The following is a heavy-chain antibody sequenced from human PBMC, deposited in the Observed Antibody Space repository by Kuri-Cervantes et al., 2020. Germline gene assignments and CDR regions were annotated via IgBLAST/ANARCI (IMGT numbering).Heavy chain of an antibody. Sequence: ASVKVSCKVSGYTLTELSMHWVRQAPGKGLEWMGGFDPEDGETIYAQKFQGRVTMTEDTSTDTAYMELSSLRSEDTAVYYCAREHSTYYYDSSGYYYYWFDPWGQGTLVTVSS. V-gene: IGHV1-24*01. CDR2: FDPEDGET. CDR1: GYTLTELS. CDR3: AREHSTYYYDSSGYYYYWFDP. D-gene: IGHD3-22*01. J-gene: IGHJ5*02.